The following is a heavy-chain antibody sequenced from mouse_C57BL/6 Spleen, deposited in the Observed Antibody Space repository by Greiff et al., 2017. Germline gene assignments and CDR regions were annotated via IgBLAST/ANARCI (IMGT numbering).Heavy chain of an antibody. Sequence: VQLQQSGAELVRPGTSVKVSCKASGYAFTNYLIEWVKQRPGQGLEWIGVINPGSGGTIYNEKFKGKATLTADKSSSTAYMQLSSLTSEDSAVYFCARRDYYGSSYAMDYWGQGTSGTVSS. D-gene: IGHD1-1*01. CDR2: INPGSGGT. V-gene: IGHV1-54*01. J-gene: IGHJ4*01. CDR3: ARRDYYGSSYAMDY. CDR1: GYAFTNYL.